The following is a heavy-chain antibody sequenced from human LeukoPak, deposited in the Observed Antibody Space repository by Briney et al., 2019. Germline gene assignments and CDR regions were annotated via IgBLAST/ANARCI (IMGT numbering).Heavy chain of an antibody. Sequence: PGGSLRLSCAASGFTFDDYTMHWVRQAPGKGLEWVSLISWDGGSTYYADSVKGRFTISRDNSKNSLYLQMNSLRTEDIALYYCVKDFGYRSSTDAFDIWGQGTMVTVSS. CDR2: ISWDGGST. V-gene: IGHV3-43*01. CDR1: GFTFDDYT. J-gene: IGHJ3*02. D-gene: IGHD6-13*01. CDR3: VKDFGYRSSTDAFDI.